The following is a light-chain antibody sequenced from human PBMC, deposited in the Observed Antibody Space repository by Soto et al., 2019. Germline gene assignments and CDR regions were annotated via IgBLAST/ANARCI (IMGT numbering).Light chain of an antibody. V-gene: IGKV3-11*01. Sequence: EIVLTQSPATLSLSPGERATLSCRASQSVSSYLACYQQNPGQAPRLLIYDASNRAPGIPARFSGSGSGTDFALAISSLEREDFEVCYCQQRSNWPLTFGGGTKVEIK. CDR2: DAS. CDR1: QSVSSY. CDR3: QQRSNWPLT. J-gene: IGKJ4*01.